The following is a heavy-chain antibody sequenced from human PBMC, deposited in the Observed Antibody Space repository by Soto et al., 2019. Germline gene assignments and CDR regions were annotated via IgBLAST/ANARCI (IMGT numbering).Heavy chain of an antibody. J-gene: IGHJ4*02. CDR2: IDPSGGST. D-gene: IGHD5-12*01. Sequence: ASVKVSCKASGYTFTSYYMHWVRQAPGQGLEWMGIIDPSGGSTSYAQKFQGRVTMTRDTSTSTVYMELSSLRSEDTAVYYCARERVATIFDFDYWGQGTLVTVPQ. V-gene: IGHV1-46*03. CDR3: ARERVATIFDFDY. CDR1: GYTFTSYY.